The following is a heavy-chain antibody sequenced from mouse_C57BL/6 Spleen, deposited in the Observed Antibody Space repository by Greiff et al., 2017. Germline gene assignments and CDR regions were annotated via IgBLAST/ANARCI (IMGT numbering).Heavy chain of an antibody. D-gene: IGHD1-1*01. CDR3: TTWGITTVVSHFDY. Sequence: EVQLQQSGAELVRPGASVKLSCTASGFNIKDDYMHWVKQRPEQGLEWIGWIDPENGDTEYASKFQGKATITADTSSNTADLQLSSLTSEDTAVDYCTTWGITTVVSHFDYWGQGTTLTVSS. CDR1: GFNIKDDY. V-gene: IGHV14-4*01. CDR2: IDPENGDT. J-gene: IGHJ2*01.